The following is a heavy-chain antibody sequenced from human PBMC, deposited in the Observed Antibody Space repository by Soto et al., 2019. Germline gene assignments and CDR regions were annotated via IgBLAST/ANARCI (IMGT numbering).Heavy chain of an antibody. CDR3: AKGSSRNYYDSSGYGYYFDY. J-gene: IGHJ4*02. V-gene: IGHV3-23*01. Sequence: EVQLLESGGGLVQPGGSLRLSCAASGFTFSSYAMSWVRQAPGKGLEWVSAISGSGGSTYYADSVKGRFTISRDNSKNALYLQMNSLRAEDTAVYYCAKGSSRNYYDSSGYGYYFDYWGQGTLVTVSS. CDR2: ISGSGGST. D-gene: IGHD3-22*01. CDR1: GFTFSSYA.